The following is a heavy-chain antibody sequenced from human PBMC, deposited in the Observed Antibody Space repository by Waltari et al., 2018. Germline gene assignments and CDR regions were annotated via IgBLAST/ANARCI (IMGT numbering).Heavy chain of an antibody. CDR2: KNPNSGNT. CDR3: ARGPWNYQWELLPADY. V-gene: IGHV1-8*01. Sequence: QVQLVQSGAEVKKPGASVKVSCKASGYTFTSYDINWVRQATGQGLEWMGWKNPNSGNTSYAQKVQGRVTMTRNTSISTAYMELSSLRSEDTAVYYCARGPWNYQWELLPADYWGQGTLVTVSS. D-gene: IGHD1-26*01. CDR1: GYTFTSYD. J-gene: IGHJ4*02.